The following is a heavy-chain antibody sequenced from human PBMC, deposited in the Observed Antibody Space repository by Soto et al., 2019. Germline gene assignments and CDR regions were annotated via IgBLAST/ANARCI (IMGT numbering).Heavy chain of an antibody. J-gene: IGHJ4*02. CDR2: INPNNGNT. D-gene: IGHD3-10*01. Sequence: AAVKVSCKASGYTFTSYDINWVRQAPGQGLEWMGLINPNNGNTNYAQKLQGRVTMTTDTSTSTAYMELRSLRSAVKSVYYCARDDGSGSCGGFWGQGTLVTVSS. CDR1: GYTFTSYD. V-gene: IGHV1-18*01. CDR3: ARDDGSGSCGGF.